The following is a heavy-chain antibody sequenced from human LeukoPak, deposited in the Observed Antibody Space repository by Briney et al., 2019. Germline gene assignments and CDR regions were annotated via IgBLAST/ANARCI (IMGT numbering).Heavy chain of an antibody. D-gene: IGHD1-26*01. CDR2: INPHSGGT. J-gene: IGHJ6*03. V-gene: IGHV1-2*02. Sequence: ASVRVSCKASGYTFSIYGFSWVRQAPGQGLEWMGWINPHSGGTNYAQKFQGRVTMTRDTSISTAYVELNRLRSDDTAVYYCARGGLPAFYYYMDVWGKGTTVTVSS. CDR3: ARGGLPAFYYYMDV. CDR1: GYTFSIYG.